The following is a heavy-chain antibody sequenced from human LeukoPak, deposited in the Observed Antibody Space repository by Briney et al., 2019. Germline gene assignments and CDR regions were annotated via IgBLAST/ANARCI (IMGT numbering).Heavy chain of an antibody. J-gene: IGHJ4*02. CDR2: ISAYNGNT. D-gene: IGHD6-13*01. Sequence: ASVKVSCKASGYTFTSYGISWVRQAPGQGLEWMGWISAYNGNTNYAQKLQGRVTMTTDTFTSTAYMELRSLRSDDTAVYYCAREKYSSSWYALDYWGQGTLVTVSS. CDR3: AREKYSSSWYALDY. CDR1: GYTFTSYG. V-gene: IGHV1-18*01.